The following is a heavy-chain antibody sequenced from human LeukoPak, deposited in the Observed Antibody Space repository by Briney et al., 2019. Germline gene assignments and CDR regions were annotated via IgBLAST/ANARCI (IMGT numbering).Heavy chain of an antibody. V-gene: IGHV4-59*01. Sequence: SETLSLTCTVSGGSISNSYWSWIQQPPGKGLEWIGFYSYSGSTNYNPSLKSRVTISVATSKNQFSLKLTSVTAADAAVYYCARVADYYDTSGSWARYVDSWGQGILVTVSS. D-gene: IGHD3-22*01. CDR1: GGSISNSY. CDR2: YSYSGST. J-gene: IGHJ4*02. CDR3: ARVADYYDTSGSWARYVDS.